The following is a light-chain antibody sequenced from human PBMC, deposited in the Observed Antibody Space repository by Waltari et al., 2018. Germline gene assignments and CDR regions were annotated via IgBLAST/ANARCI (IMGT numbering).Light chain of an antibody. CDR2: RNK. V-gene: IGLV1-47*01. CDR3: AAWDDSLSGPEV. Sequence: QSVLTQPPSASGTPGPTVTIPCSASSATIGSNYVYWYQQLPGTAPKPLIYRNKQRPSGVPDRFSGSKSGTSASLAISGLRSEDEADYYCAAWDDSLSGPEVFGGGTKLTVL. CDR1: SATIGSNY. J-gene: IGLJ2*01.